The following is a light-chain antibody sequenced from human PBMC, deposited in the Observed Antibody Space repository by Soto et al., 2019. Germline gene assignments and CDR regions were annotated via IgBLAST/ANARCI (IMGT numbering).Light chain of an antibody. CDR2: GAS. CDR3: QQWRRSSWT. V-gene: IGKV3-20*01. J-gene: IGKJ1*01. Sequence: EIVLTQSPGTLSLSPGERAALSCRASQSVSSTYLAWYQQKPGQAPRLLIYGASSRATGVPDRFSGSGSGTDFTLTISRLEPEDFAVYYCQQWRRSSWTFGQGTKVEIK. CDR1: QSVSSTY.